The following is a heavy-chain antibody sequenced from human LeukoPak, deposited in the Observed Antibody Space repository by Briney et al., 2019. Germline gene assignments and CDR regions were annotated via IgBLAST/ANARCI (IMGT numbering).Heavy chain of an antibody. CDR2: ISSSGSTI. D-gene: IGHD3-22*01. J-gene: IGHJ4*02. Sequence: PGGSLGLSCAASGFTFSDYYMSWIRQAPGKGLEWVSYISSSGSTIYYADSVKGRFTISRDNAKNSLYLQMNSLRAEDTAVYYCARDLYYYDSSGRFDYWGQGTLVTVSS. CDR3: ARDLYYYDSSGRFDY. CDR1: GFTFSDYY. V-gene: IGHV3-11*01.